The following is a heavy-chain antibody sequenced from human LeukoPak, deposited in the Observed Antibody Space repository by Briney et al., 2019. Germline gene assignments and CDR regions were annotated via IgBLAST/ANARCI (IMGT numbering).Heavy chain of an antibody. J-gene: IGHJ3*02. Sequence: SQTLSLTCAISGDSVSSDSAAWNWIRQSPSRGLEWLGRTYYRSKWYNDYAVSVKSRITINPDTSKNQFSLQLNSVSPDDTAVYYCARDPPSETYTGAFGIWGQGTMVTVSS. V-gene: IGHV6-1*01. CDR2: TYYRSKWYN. CDR1: GDSVSSDSAA. CDR3: ARDPPSETYTGAFGI. D-gene: IGHD1-26*01.